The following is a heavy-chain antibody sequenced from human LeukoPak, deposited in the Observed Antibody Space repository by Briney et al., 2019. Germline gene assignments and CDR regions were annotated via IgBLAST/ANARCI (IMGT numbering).Heavy chain of an antibody. J-gene: IGHJ4*02. CDR3: ASFPAVVGFDY. Sequence: GGSLRLSCAASGFTVSSNYMSWVRQAPGKGLEWVSVSYSGGSTYYADSVKGRFTISRDNSKNTLYLQMNSLRAEDTAVYYCASFPAVVGFDYWGQGTLVTVSS. CDR1: GFTVSSNY. CDR2: SYSGGST. V-gene: IGHV3-66*02. D-gene: IGHD6-19*01.